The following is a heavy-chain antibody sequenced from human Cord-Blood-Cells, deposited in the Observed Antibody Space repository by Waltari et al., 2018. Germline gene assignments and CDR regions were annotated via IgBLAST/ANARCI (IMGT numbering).Heavy chain of an antibody. CDR3: ARAAQYCSSTSCYDAFDI. Sequence: QVQLQESGPGLVKPSETLSLTCTVSGGSISSYYWSWIRQPAGKGLEWIGRIYTSGRTNYNPSLKSLVTMSVDTSKNQFSLKLSSVTAADTAVYYCARAAQYCSSTSCYDAFDIWGQGTMVTVSS. D-gene: IGHD2-2*01. CDR1: GGSISSYY. V-gene: IGHV4-4*07. CDR2: IYTSGRT. J-gene: IGHJ3*02.